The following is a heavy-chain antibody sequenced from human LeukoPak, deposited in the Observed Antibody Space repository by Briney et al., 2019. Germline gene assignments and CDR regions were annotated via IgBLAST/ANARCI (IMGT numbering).Heavy chain of an antibody. Sequence: VASVKVSCKASGYTFTSYDINWVRQATGQGLEWMGWMDPKSGNTAYAQNFQGRVTITRNTSITTAYMELTSLTSEDTAIYYCARSIGSSSSPWGQGTLVSVSS. CDR3: ARSIGSSSSP. V-gene: IGHV1-8*03. D-gene: IGHD6-13*01. J-gene: IGHJ5*02. CDR1: GYTFTSYD. CDR2: MDPKSGNT.